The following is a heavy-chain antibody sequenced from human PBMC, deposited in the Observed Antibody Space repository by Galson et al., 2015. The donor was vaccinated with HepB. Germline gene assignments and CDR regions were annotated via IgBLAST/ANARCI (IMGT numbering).Heavy chain of an antibody. Sequence: SLRLSCAASGFTFSTYSMKWVRQAPGKGLEWVSTISSSSDHIFYADSVKGRFTISRDNAKNLVYLQMNGLRAEDTAVYYCARDGSGSYVYYLDHWGQGTLVTVSS. CDR1: GFTFSTYS. V-gene: IGHV3-21*01. D-gene: IGHD1-26*01. J-gene: IGHJ4*02. CDR3: ARDGSGSYVYYLDH. CDR2: ISSSSDHI.